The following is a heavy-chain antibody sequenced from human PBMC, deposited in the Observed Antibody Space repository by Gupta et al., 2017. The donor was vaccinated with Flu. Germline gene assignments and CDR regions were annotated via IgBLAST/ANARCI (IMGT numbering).Heavy chain of an antibody. J-gene: IGHJ3*02. CDR3: ARDLTSGWYTENAFNI. D-gene: IGHD6-19*01. CDR1: GYTFASYG. CDR2: ISGYSGNT. V-gene: IGHV1-18*01. Sequence: QVQLVQSGAEVKKPGASVKVSCKASGYTFASYGISWVRQAPGQGLEWMGWISGYSGNTNYAQNFQGRVTMTTDTSTNTAYMELTSLRSDDTAVYYCARDLTSGWYTENAFNIWGQGTMVTVSS.